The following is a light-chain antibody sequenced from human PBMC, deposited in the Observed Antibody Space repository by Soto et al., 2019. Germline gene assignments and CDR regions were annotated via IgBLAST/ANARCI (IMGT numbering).Light chain of an antibody. CDR1: QSVSGW. CDR3: QQYNTFSRP. J-gene: IGKJ1*01. V-gene: IGKV1-5*01. Sequence: SPPTVAAYKADTGTLTCRGSQSVSGWLAWYQQKPGEAPKLLIYDASALPRGVPSRFSGSGSGTKFTLTIASLQPDDFATYYCQQYNTFSRPFGQ. CDR2: DAS.